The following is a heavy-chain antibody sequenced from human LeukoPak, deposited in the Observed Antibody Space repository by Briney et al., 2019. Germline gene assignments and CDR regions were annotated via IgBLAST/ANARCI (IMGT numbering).Heavy chain of an antibody. J-gene: IGHJ1*01. CDR3: ASGYCSGGTCYSAIFQH. Sequence: GGSLRLSCAASGCTFSTYWMSWVRQAPGKGLEWVANIKQDGSEKYYVDSVKGRFTISRDNAKNSLYLQMNSLRAEDTAVFYCASGYCSGGTCYSAIFQHWGQGILVTVSS. D-gene: IGHD2-15*01. V-gene: IGHV3-7*01. CDR2: IKQDGSEK. CDR1: GCTFSTYW.